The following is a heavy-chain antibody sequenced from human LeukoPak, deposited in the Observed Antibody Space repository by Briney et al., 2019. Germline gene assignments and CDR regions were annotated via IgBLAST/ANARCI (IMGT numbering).Heavy chain of an antibody. CDR3: AKVRGYSYGPFDY. CDR1: GFTFSSYA. Sequence: GGSLRLFCAASGFTFSSYAMSWVRQAPGKGPEWVSAISGSGGSTYYADSVKGRFTISRDDSKNMLYLQMNSLRAEDTAVYYCAKVRGYSYGPFDYWGQGTLVTVSS. D-gene: IGHD5-18*01. CDR2: ISGSGGST. V-gene: IGHV3-23*01. J-gene: IGHJ4*02.